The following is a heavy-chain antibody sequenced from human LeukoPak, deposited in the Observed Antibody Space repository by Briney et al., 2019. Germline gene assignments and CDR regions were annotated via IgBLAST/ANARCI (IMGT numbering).Heavy chain of an antibody. Sequence: ASVKVSCKASGYTFTSHYMHWVRQAPGQGLEWMGWMNPNSGNTGYAQKFQGRVTITRNTSISTAYMELSSLRSEDAAVYYCARAPYYDILTGYYAYYYYYYMDVWGKGTTVTVSS. J-gene: IGHJ6*03. CDR3: ARAPYYDILTGYYAYYYYYYMDV. V-gene: IGHV1-8*01. D-gene: IGHD3-9*01. CDR2: MNPNSGNT. CDR1: GYTFTSHY.